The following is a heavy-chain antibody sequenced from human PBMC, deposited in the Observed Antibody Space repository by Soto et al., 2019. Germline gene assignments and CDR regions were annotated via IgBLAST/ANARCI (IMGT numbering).Heavy chain of an antibody. CDR1: GFTFSNAW. D-gene: IGHD1-7*01. J-gene: IGHJ6*02. CDR3: TTDLGWNFYCCYYGMDV. CDR2: IKSKTDGGTT. Sequence: GCSLRLFCAASGFTFSNAWMSWVRQAPGKGQEWVGRIKSKTDGGTTDYAAPVKGRFTISRDDSKNTLYLQMNSLKTEDTAVYYCTTDLGWNFYCCYYGMDVWGQGTTVTVSS. V-gene: IGHV3-15*01.